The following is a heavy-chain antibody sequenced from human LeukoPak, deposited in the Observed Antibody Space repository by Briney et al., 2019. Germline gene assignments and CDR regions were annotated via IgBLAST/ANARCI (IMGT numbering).Heavy chain of an antibody. CDR3: ASDRIEVDAFDI. Sequence: SETLSLTCTLSGGSISSGSYSWSWVRQPAVKGLEWIGRIYTSGSTNYNPSLKSRVTISVDTSKNQFSLKLSSVTAADTAVYYCASDRIEVDAFDIWGQGTMVTVSS. CDR1: GGSISSGSYS. V-gene: IGHV4-61*02. D-gene: IGHD2-15*01. J-gene: IGHJ3*02. CDR2: IYTSGST.